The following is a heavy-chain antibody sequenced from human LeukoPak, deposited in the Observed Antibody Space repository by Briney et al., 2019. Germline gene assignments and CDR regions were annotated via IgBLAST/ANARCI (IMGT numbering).Heavy chain of an antibody. J-gene: IGHJ5*02. CDR3: AREIKWELRNWFDP. CDR2: IYYAGST. V-gene: IGHV4-59*07. D-gene: IGHD1-26*01. CDR1: GDSISSNY. Sequence: SDSLSLTCTVSGDSISSNYWSWLRQPPGKGLEWLGYIYYAGSTNYNPSLKSRVTISVDTSKNQFSLKLRSVTAADTAVYYCAREIKWELRNWFDPWGQGTLVTVSS.